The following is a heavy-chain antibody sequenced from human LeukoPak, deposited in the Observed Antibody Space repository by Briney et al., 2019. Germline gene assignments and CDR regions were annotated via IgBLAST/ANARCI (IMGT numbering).Heavy chain of an antibody. Sequence: ASVKVSCKTSGYSFINYGISWVRQAPGQGLEWMGWISTYNGYTDFAERFQGRVTMATDTSTSIAYMELRSLRSDDTAVYYCARESPRRAVTGMDYWGQGTLVTVSS. CDR3: ARESPRRAVTGMDY. J-gene: IGHJ4*02. CDR2: ISTYNGYT. D-gene: IGHD6-19*01. V-gene: IGHV1-18*01. CDR1: GYSFINYG.